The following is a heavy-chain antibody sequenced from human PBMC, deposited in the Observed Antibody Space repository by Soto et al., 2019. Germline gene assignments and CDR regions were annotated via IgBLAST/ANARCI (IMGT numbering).Heavy chain of an antibody. V-gene: IGHV1-18*01. CDR3: ATVVGAVHY. J-gene: IGHJ4*02. D-gene: IGHD1-26*01. CDR1: GYTFTSYA. CDR2: LSAYNGNT. Sequence: QIHLVQSGAEVKEPGASVKVSCKTSGYTFTSYAISWVRQSPGQGPEWMGWLSAYNGNTNYAQNLQGRVTVTTDTSTDTAYMELRSLRSDDTAVYYCATVVGAVHYWGQGTLVTVSS.